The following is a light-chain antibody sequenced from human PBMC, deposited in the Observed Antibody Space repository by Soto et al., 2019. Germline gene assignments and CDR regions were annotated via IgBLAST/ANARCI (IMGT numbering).Light chain of an antibody. J-gene: IGLJ1*01. Sequence: QAVVTQESSFSVSPGGTVTLTCGLISGSVSTANNPNWYQQTPGLAPRTLIYSTSTRSSGVPDRFSGSILGIKAALTITGAQADDESDYYCALFMGNGISVFGTGTKLTVL. V-gene: IGLV8-61*01. CDR1: SGSVSTANN. CDR2: STS. CDR3: ALFMGNGISV.